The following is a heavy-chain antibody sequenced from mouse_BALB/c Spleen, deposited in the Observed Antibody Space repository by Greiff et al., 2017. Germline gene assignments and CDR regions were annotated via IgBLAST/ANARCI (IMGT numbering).Heavy chain of an antibody. V-gene: IGHV5-17*02. Sequence: DVMLVESGGGLVQPGGSRKLSCAASGFTFSSFGMHWVRQAPEKGLEWVAYISSGSSTIYYADTVKGRFTISRDNPKNTLFLQMTSLRSEDTAMYYCARNDGYGMDYWGQGTSVTVSS. CDR2: ISSGSSTI. D-gene: IGHD2-3*01. CDR1: GFTFSSFG. CDR3: ARNDGYGMDY. J-gene: IGHJ4*01.